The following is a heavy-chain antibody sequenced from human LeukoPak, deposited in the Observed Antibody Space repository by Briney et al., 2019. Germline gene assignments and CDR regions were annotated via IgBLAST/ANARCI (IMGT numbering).Heavy chain of an antibody. D-gene: IGHD2-8*02. J-gene: IGHJ4*02. V-gene: IGHV3-23*01. Sequence: GGSLRLSCAASGFTFSSYGMSWVRQAPGKGLEWVSAISGSGGSTYYADPVKGRFTISRDNSKNTLYLQMNSLRAEDTAIYYCATYRQVLLPFESWGQGTLVTVSS. CDR2: ISGSGGST. CDR1: GFTFSSYG. CDR3: ATYRQVLLPFES.